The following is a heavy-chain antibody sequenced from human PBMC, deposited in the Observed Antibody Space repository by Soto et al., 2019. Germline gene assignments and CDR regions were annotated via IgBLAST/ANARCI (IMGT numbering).Heavy chain of an antibody. Sequence: QVQLVESGGGLVKPGGSLRLSCTASGFTFSDYYMSWIRQAPGKGLEWVSYIPSSGRAIYYADSVKGRFTISRDNAKNSLSLEMDNLRAEDTAVYYCARGTYCGCYCYQYPYFQHWGQGTQVTVSS. CDR1: GFTFSDYY. J-gene: IGHJ1*01. V-gene: IGHV3-11*01. CDR2: IPSSGRAI. CDR3: ARGTYCGCYCYQYPYFQH. D-gene: IGHD2-21*01.